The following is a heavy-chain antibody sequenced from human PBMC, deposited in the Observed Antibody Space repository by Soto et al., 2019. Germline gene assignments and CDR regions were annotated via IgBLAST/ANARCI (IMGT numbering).Heavy chain of an antibody. Sequence: QVQLVQSGAEVKKPGSSVKVSCKASGGTFSSYAISWVRQAPGQGLEWMGGIIPIFGTANYAQKFQGRVTITADESTITAYMQLSSLRSEDTAVYYCARESGIEQSDWYFDLWGRGTLVTVSS. D-gene: IGHD6-13*01. CDR3: ARESGIEQSDWYFDL. CDR2: IIPIFGTA. CDR1: GGTFSSYA. J-gene: IGHJ2*01. V-gene: IGHV1-69*01.